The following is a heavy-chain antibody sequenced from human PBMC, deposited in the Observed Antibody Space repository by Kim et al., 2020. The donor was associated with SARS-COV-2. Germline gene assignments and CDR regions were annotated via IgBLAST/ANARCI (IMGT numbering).Heavy chain of an antibody. J-gene: IGHJ3*02. CDR2: ISGSGGST. V-gene: IGHV3-23*01. CDR3: AKDRGIVVVPAAIRDDAFDI. CDR1: GFTFSSYA. D-gene: IGHD2-2*02. Sequence: GGSLRLSCAASGFTFSSYAMSWVHQAPGKGLEWVSAISGSGGSTYYADSVKGRFTISRDNSKNTLYLQMNSLRAEDTAVYYCAKDRGIVVVPAAIRDDAFDIWGQGTMVTVSS.